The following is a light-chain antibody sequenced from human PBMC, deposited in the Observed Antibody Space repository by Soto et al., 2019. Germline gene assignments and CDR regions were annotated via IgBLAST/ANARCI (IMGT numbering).Light chain of an antibody. V-gene: IGKV1-39*01. CDR2: QAS. CDR1: QSITKN. J-gene: IGKJ2*01. CDR3: QQSYSSPYT. Sequence: DIQMTQFPGSLSASVGDRVTITCRASQSITKNLNWYQYKPGKAPELLIYQASDSQVGVPSRFSGSGSGTDFTLIISGLHPEDFATYFCQQSYSSPYTFGQGTKVEIK.